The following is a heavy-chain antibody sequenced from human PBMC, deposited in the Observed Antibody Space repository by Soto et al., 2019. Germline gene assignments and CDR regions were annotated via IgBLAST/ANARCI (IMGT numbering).Heavy chain of an antibody. CDR3: ARADYYGSSGYHLDY. Sequence: QVQLVQSGAEVKKPGASVKVSCKASGYTFSNFYIHWVRQAPGHGLEWMGIINPSGGSTSYAQKFQGRVTMTRDTSTSTVYMELSSLRSEDTAVHYCARADYYGSSGYHLDYWGQGTLVTVSS. J-gene: IGHJ4*02. CDR2: INPSGGST. D-gene: IGHD3-22*01. CDR1: GYTFSNFY. V-gene: IGHV1-46*01.